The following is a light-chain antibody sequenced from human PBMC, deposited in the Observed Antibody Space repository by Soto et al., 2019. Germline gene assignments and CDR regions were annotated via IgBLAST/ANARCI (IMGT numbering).Light chain of an antibody. V-gene: IGKV3-20*01. J-gene: IGKJ4*01. CDR3: QQYGPSPPVP. CDR1: QSIDSTY. CDR2: AAS. Sequence: EIVLTQSPGTLSLSPGERATLSCRASQSIDSTYLAWYQHKPGQAPRLLIYAASGRATGIPDRFSGSGSGTDFTLTVTRLEPEDFAVYYCQQYGPSPPVPFGGRTKVEIK.